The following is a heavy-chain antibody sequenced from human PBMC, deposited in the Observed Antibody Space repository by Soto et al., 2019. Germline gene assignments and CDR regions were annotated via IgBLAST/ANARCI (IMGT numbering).Heavy chain of an antibody. CDR1: SGSIRSSNW. CDR3: ARVPFFFYRWGSYRSLFYL. J-gene: IGHJ5*02. V-gene: IGHV4-4*02. CDR2: IYHSGST. D-gene: IGHD3-16*02. Sequence: PSETLSLTCAVSSGSIRSSNWWSWVRQPPGKGLEWIGEIYHSGSTNYNPSLKSRVTISVDKSKNQFSLKLSSVTAADTAVYYCARVPFFFYRWGSYRSLFYLRGQGTLDIVSA.